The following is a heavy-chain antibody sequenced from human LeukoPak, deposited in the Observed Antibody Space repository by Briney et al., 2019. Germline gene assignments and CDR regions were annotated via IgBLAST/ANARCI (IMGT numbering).Heavy chain of an antibody. D-gene: IGHD5-18*01. CDR2: IIPFFGTA. CDR1: EGIYNNYA. J-gene: IGHJ4*02. Sequence: SVKVSGKASEGIYNNYAFSWVRQAPGQGLEWMGVIIPFFGTANYAQKFQGRVTITADDSASTAYMELNSLRSEDTAVYFCARGRGYTYGRRGDFDYWGQGTLVTVSS. V-gene: IGHV1-69*13. CDR3: ARGRGYTYGRRGDFDY.